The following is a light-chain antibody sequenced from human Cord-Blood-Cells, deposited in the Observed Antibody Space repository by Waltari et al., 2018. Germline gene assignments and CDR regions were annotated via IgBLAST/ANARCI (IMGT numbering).Light chain of an antibody. J-gene: IGLJ1*01. CDR3: SSYAGSNKEV. Sequence: QSALTQPPSASGSPGQSVTISCTGTSSDVGGYNSVSWYQQHPGKAPKLMIYEVSKRPSGVPDRFSGSKSGNTASLTVSGLQAEDEADYYCSSYAGSNKEVFGTGTKVTVL. CDR2: EVS. V-gene: IGLV2-8*01. CDR1: SSDVGGYNS.